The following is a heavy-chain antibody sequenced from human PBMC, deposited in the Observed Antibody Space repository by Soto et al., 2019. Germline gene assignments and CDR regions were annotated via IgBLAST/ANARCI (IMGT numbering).Heavy chain of an antibody. J-gene: IGHJ5*01. CDR2: INTGSGNI. CDR3: ARGNWFYP. CDR1: GYTCTSNC. V-gene: IGHV1-3*04. Sequence: ASVKVSCKASGYTCTSNCIHWVRQAPGQRLEWMGWINTGSGNINYSQKFQGRVTITRNTSISTAYMELSGLRSEDTAVYYCARGNWFYPPAQRTLVPVS.